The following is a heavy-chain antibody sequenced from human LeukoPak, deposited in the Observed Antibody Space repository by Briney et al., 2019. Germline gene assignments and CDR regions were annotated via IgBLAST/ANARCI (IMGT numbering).Heavy chain of an antibody. Sequence: GGSLRLSCAASGFTFSSYGMHWVRQAPGKGLEWVAFIRYDGSNKYYADSVKGRFTISRDNSKNTLYLQMNSLRAEDTAVYYCAKDEGVGATKLDGYFQHWGQGTLVTVSS. CDR2: IRYDGSNK. D-gene: IGHD1-26*01. J-gene: IGHJ1*01. V-gene: IGHV3-30*02. CDR1: GFTFSSYG. CDR3: AKDEGVGATKLDGYFQH.